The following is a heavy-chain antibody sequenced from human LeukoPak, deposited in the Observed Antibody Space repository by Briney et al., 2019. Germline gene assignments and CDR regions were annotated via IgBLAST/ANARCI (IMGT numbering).Heavy chain of an antibody. J-gene: IGHJ5*02. D-gene: IGHD6-19*01. CDR1: GYSFTSYR. CDR2: IYPGDSDT. Sequence: PGKSLKISCKGSGYSFTSYRIGWARQMPGKGLEWMGIIYPGDSDTRYSPSFQGQFTISADKSISTAYLQWSSLKASDTAMYYCARLIAVAGTGWFDPWGQGTLVTVSS. CDR3: ARLIAVAGTGWFDP. V-gene: IGHV5-51*01.